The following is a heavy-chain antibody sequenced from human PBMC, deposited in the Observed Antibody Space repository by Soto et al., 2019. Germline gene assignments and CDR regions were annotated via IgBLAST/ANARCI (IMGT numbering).Heavy chain of an antibody. D-gene: IGHD5-12*01. J-gene: IGHJ4*02. CDR1: GYTFTTYY. Sequence: QVQLVQSGAEVKKPGASVKVSCKASGYTFTTYYMHWVRQAPGQGLEWMGVINPSGGSTSYAQKFQGKVTVTRATSTSTLYMELSSLRSEGTAVYYCAREGDGYNLGPSVDFDYWGQGTLVTVSS. CDR2: INPSGGST. CDR3: AREGDGYNLGPSVDFDY. V-gene: IGHV1-46*01.